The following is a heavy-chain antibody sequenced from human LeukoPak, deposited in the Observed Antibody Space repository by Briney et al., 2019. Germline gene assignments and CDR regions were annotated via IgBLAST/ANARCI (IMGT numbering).Heavy chain of an antibody. CDR3: ARDWFHAIDY. J-gene: IGHJ4*02. V-gene: IGHV3-23*01. CDR2: ISGSGGST. Sequence: GGSLRLSCAASGFTFSSYGMSWVRQAPGKGLEWVSAISGSGGSTYYADSVKGRFTISRDNAKHTLYLQMNSLRAEDTAVYYCARDWFHAIDYWGQGTLVTVSS. D-gene: IGHD2/OR15-2a*01. CDR1: GFTFSSYG.